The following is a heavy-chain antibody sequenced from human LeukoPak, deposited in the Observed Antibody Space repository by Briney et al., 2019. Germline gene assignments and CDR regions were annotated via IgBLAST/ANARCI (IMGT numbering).Heavy chain of an antibody. CDR3: ASWVIYGSGSYGDY. CDR2: ISGSGGST. Sequence: GGSLRLSCAASGFTFSSYAMSWVRQAPGKGLEWVSAISGSGGSTYYADSVKGRFTISRDNSKNTLYLQMNSLRAEDTAVYYCASWVIYGSGSYGDYWGQGTLVTVSS. D-gene: IGHD3-10*01. CDR1: GFTFSSYA. V-gene: IGHV3-23*01. J-gene: IGHJ4*02.